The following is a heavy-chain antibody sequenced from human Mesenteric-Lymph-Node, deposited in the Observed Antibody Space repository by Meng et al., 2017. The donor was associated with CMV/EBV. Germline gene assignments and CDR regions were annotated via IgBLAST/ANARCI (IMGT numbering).Heavy chain of an antibody. Sequence: GESLKISCAASGFTFSRYWMHWVRQAPGEGPEWVSRIKGDERTTSYADSVRGRFTISRDNAKNLLYLHMNSLRAEDTAGYYCARDYDYGRYNYFYGMDVWGQGTTVTVSS. CDR3: ARDYDYGRYNYFYGMDV. J-gene: IGHJ6*02. V-gene: IGHV3-74*01. CDR2: IKGDERTT. CDR1: GFTFSRYW. D-gene: IGHD4-17*01.